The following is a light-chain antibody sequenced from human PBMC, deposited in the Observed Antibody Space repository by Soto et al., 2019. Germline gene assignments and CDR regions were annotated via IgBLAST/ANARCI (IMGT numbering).Light chain of an antibody. Sequence: SYELTQPPSVSVSPGQTASITCSGDKLGDRNTCWYQKKPGQSPVLVIYQDFKRPSGIPERFSGSNSGNTATLTISGTQAMDEADYYCQAWDSSTVVFGGGTQLTVL. CDR3: QAWDSSTVV. CDR2: QDF. V-gene: IGLV3-1*01. J-gene: IGLJ2*01. CDR1: KLGDRN.